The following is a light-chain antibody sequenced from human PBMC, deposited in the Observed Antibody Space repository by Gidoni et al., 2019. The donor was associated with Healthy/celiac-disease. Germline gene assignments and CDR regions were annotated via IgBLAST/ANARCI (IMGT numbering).Light chain of an antibody. CDR2: KAS. CDR3: QQYNSYSRS. CDR1: QSISSW. V-gene: IGKV1-5*03. Sequence: DIQMTQSPSTLSASVGDRVTITCRASQSISSWLAWYQQKPGKAPKLLIYKASSLESGVPSRCSGSGSGTEFTLTISSLQPDDFATYYCQQYNSYSRSFXXXTKLEIK. J-gene: IGKJ2*03.